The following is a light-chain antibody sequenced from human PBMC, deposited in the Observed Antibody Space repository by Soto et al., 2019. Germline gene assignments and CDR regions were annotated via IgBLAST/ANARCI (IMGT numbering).Light chain of an antibody. CDR2: EVS. V-gene: IGLV2-23*02. CDR3: CSYAGSSTFEVIV. CDR1: SSDVGSYNL. J-gene: IGLJ1*01. Sequence: QSALTQPASVSGSPGQSITISCTGTSSDVGSYNLVSWYQQHPGKAPKLMIYEVSKRPSGVSNRFSGSKSGNTASLTISGLQAEDEADYYCCSYAGSSTFEVIVFGNATKVTVL.